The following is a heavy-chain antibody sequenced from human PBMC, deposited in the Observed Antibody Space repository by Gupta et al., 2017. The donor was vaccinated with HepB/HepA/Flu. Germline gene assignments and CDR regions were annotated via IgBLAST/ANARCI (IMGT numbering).Heavy chain of an antibody. D-gene: IGHD2-21*01. Sequence: QVTLKESGPVLVKPTETLTLTCTVSGFSLSNARMGVSWIRQPPGKALEWLAHIFSNDEKSYSTSLKSRLTISKDTSKSQVVLTMTNMDPVDTATYYCARIRLMWSSLGGNYYYMDVWGKGTTVTVSS. J-gene: IGHJ6*03. CDR2: IFSNDEK. V-gene: IGHV2-26*01. CDR1: GFSLSNARMG. CDR3: ARIRLMWSSLGGNYYYMDV.